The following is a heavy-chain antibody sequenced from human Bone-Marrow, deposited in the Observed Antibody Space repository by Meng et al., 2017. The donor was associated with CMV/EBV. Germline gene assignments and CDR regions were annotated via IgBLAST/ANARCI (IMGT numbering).Heavy chain of an antibody. CDR2: ITIDGSST. V-gene: IGHV3-74*01. J-gene: IGHJ1*01. D-gene: IGHD2-2*01. CDR3: ARVYCRSTSWLTAEYVQH. CDR1: GFTFSSYW. Sequence: GGSLRLSCAAPGFTFSSYWMTWVRQAEGKGLVWVSRITIDGSSTSYADSVKGRFTITRDNAKNTLYLKMNSLRAEDTAVYYCARVYCRSTSWLTAEYVQHWGQGTLVTVSS.